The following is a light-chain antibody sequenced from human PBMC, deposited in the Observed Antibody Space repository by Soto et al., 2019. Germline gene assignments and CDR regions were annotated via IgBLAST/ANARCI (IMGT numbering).Light chain of an antibody. CDR3: QQYESSRT. V-gene: IGKV3-20*01. CDR2: GAS. CDR1: QSVSSTF. Sequence: EIVLTQSPGTLSLTPGERATLSCRASQSVSSTFLAWYQQKPGQAPKVLIYGASTRATGIPDRFSGSGSGTDFTLTISRLEPEDLPMYYCQQYESSRTFGQGTKVEMK. J-gene: IGKJ1*01.